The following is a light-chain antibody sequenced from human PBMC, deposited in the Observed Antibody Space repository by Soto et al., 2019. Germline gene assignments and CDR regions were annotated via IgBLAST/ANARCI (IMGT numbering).Light chain of an antibody. Sequence: QSALTQPASVSGSLGQSITISCTGTRSDVGGYDYVSWYQHRPGEAPKLMIYDVSLRPSGVSYRFSGSKSGNTASLAFSGLQAEDEGDYYCTSYTGGSTLVVFGGGTKLTVL. J-gene: IGLJ2*01. CDR1: RSDVGGYDY. CDR2: DVS. CDR3: TSYTGGSTLVV. V-gene: IGLV2-14*03.